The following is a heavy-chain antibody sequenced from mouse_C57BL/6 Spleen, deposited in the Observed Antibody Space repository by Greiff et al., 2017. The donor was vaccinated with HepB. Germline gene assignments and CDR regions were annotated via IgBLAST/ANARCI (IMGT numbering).Heavy chain of an antibody. J-gene: IGHJ1*03. CDR2: IDPSDSYT. CDR1: GYTFTSYW. CDR3: ARGYYYGSSYWYFDV. Sequence: VQLQQPGAELVRPGTSVKLSCKASGYTFTSYWMHWVKQRPGQGLEWIGVIDPSDSYTNYNQKFKGKATLTVDTSSSTAYMQLSSLTSEDSAVYYWARGYYYGSSYWYFDVWGTGTTVTVSS. D-gene: IGHD1-1*01. V-gene: IGHV1-59*01.